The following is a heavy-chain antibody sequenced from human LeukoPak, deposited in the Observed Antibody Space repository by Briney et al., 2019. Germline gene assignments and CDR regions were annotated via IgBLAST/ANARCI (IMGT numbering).Heavy chain of an antibody. V-gene: IGHV4-34*01. D-gene: IGHD1-7*01. CDR2: INHSGST. J-gene: IGHJ3*02. CDR3: ARDLRTTEAFDI. CDR1: GGSFSGYY. Sequence: SETLSLTCAVYGGSFSGYYWSWIRQPPGKGLEWIGEINHSGSTNYNPSLKSRVTISVDTSKNQFSLKLSSVTAADTAVYYCARDLRTTEAFDIWGQGTMVTVSS.